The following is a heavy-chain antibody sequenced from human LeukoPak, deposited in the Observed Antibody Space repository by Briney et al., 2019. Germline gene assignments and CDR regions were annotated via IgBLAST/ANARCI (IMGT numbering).Heavy chain of an antibody. J-gene: IGHJ6*03. CDR2: IYSGGST. CDR1: GFTVSSNY. CDR3: ARARPDCSGGSCYYGLGYYMDV. V-gene: IGHV3-53*01. D-gene: IGHD2-15*01. Sequence: GGSLRLSCAASGFTVSSNYMSWVRQAPGKGLEWVSVIYSGGSTYYADSVKGRFTISRDNSKNTLYLQMNSLRAEDTAVYYCARARPDCSGGSCYYGLGYYMDVWGKGTTVTVSS.